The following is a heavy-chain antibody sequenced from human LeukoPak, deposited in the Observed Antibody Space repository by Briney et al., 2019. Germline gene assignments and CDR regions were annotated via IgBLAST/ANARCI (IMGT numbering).Heavy chain of an antibody. D-gene: IGHD3-10*01. V-gene: IGHV3-64*01. J-gene: IGHJ6*02. Sequence: GGSLRLSCAASGFTFNKYALHWVRQAPGKGLEYVSAISTSGDSTYYANSVKGRFTISRDNSKNTLYLQMNSLRAEDTAVYYCARDVGAYYYGSGSYGMDVWGQGTTVTVSS. CDR2: ISTSGDST. CDR1: GFTFNKYA. CDR3: ARDVGAYYYGSGSYGMDV.